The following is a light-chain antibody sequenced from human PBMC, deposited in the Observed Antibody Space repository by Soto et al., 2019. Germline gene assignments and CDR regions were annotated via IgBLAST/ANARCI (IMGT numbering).Light chain of an antibody. CDR2: GAS. V-gene: IGKV3-20*01. J-gene: IGKJ4*01. CDR3: QQYNSYWVT. Sequence: EIVLTQSPGTLSLSPGERATLSCRASQSVSSSYLAWYQQKPGQAPRLLIYGASSRATGIPDRFSGSGSGTDFTLTISRLEPEDFATYYCQQYNSYWVTFGGGTKVEIK. CDR1: QSVSSSY.